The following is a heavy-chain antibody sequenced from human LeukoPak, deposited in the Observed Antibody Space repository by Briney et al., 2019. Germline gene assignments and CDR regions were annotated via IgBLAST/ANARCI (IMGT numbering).Heavy chain of an antibody. V-gene: IGHV3-74*01. CDR1: GFTFSSYS. Sequence: PGGSLRLSCAASGFTFSSYSMNWVRQAPGKGLVWISHINSDGSSTTYADSVRGRFTISRDNAKNTLYLQMNSLRAEDTAVYYCADPFGDAFDIWGQGTMVTVSS. CDR3: ADPFGDAFDI. CDR2: INSDGSST. J-gene: IGHJ3*02. D-gene: IGHD3-3*01.